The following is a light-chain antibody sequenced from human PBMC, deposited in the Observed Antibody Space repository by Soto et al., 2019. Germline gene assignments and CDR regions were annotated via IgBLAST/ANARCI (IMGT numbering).Light chain of an antibody. CDR1: QSISSW. V-gene: IGKV1-5*03. CDR2: KAS. Sequence: DIQMTQSPSTLSASVGDRVTITCRASQSISSWLAWYQQKPGKAPKLLIYKASSLESGGPSRFSGSGSGTEFTHTISSPQPDDFASYYCQQYNSYSRNTIVQGPKLEIK. J-gene: IGKJ2*01. CDR3: QQYNSYSRNT.